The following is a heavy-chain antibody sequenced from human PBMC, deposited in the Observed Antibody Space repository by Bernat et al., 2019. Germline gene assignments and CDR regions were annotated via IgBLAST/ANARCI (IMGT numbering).Heavy chain of an antibody. J-gene: IGHJ4*02. CDR1: GGSISSGGYY. CDR3: ARRDVDTAMVIDY. Sequence: QVQLQESGPGLVKPSQTLSLTCTVSGGSISSGGYYWSWIRQHPWKGLEWIGYIYYRGSTYYNPSLKSRVTISVDTSKNQFSLKLSSGTAADTAVYYCARRDVDTAMVIDYWGQGTLVTVSS. V-gene: IGHV4-31*03. CDR2: IYYRGST. D-gene: IGHD5-18*01.